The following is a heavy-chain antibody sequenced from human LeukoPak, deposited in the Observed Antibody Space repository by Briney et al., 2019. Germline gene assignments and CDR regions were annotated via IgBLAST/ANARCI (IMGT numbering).Heavy chain of an antibody. D-gene: IGHD4-17*01. V-gene: IGHV1-69*05. Sequence: ASVKVSCKASGGSFNDYAFSWVRQAPGQGLEWMGGIIPLFGTPIYAQQFQGRFTITTDESTSTAYMELSSLTSEDTAVYYCARERTTETTWGYFDYWGQGTLVTVSS. J-gene: IGHJ4*02. CDR3: ARERTTETTWGYFDY. CDR1: GGSFNDYA. CDR2: IIPLFGTP.